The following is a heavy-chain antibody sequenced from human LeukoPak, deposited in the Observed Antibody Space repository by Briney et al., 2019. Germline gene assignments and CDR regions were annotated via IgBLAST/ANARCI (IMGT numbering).Heavy chain of an antibody. CDR2: ISAYNGNT. Sequence: ASVKVSCKASGYTFTGYYMHWVRQAPGQGLEWMGWISAYNGNTNYAQKLQGRVTMTTDTSTSTAYMELRSLRSDDTAVYYCARDFRDLVLGYCSGGSCANYYYGMDVWGQGTTVTVSS. V-gene: IGHV1-18*04. J-gene: IGHJ6*02. CDR1: GYTFTGYY. CDR3: ARDFRDLVLGYCSGGSCANYYYGMDV. D-gene: IGHD2-15*01.